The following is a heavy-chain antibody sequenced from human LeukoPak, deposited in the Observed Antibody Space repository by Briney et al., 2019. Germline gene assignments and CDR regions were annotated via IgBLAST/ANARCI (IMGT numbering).Heavy chain of an antibody. CDR1: GGSFSGYH. J-gene: IGHJ6*03. Sequence: PSETLSLTCAASGGSFSGYHWTWIRQSPGQGLEWIADINPSGSTYYNPSLKSRLSISVDTSKDQFSLKLRSVTAADTAVYYCARGRHDITMIVVVMTSVSYYLDVWGKGTTVTVS. CDR2: INPSGST. CDR3: ARGRHDITMIVVVMTSVSYYLDV. D-gene: IGHD3-22*01. V-gene: IGHV4-34*01.